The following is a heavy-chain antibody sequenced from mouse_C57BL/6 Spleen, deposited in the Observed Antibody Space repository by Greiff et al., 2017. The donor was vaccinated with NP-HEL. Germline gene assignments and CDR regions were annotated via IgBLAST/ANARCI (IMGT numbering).Heavy chain of an antibody. CDR1: GYTFTSYW. D-gene: IGHD1-1*01. Sequence: VQGVESGADLAKPGASVKLSCKASGYTFTSYWMHWVKQRPGQGLEWIGYINPCSGYTKYNQKFKDKATLTADKSSRTAYMQLSSLTYEDSAVYYCARMNYYGSSSYYFDYWGQGTTLTVSS. CDR2: INPCSGYT. J-gene: IGHJ2*01. CDR3: ARMNYYGSSSYYFDY. V-gene: IGHV1-7*01.